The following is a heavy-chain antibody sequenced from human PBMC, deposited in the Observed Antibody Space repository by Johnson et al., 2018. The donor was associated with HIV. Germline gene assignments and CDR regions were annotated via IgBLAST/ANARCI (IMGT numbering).Heavy chain of an antibody. V-gene: IGHV3-66*02. CDR3: ARVGQLARTQAFDF. CDR1: GFTVSSNY. J-gene: IGHJ3*01. CDR2: IYSGGST. D-gene: IGHD6-13*01. Sequence: VQLVESGGGLVQPGGSLRLSCAASGFTVSSNYMNWVRQAPGKGLEWVSVIYSGGSTYYADSVKGRFTISGDNSKNTVYLQMNSLRAEERAVYYCARVGQLARTQAFDFGGQGQRVTVSS.